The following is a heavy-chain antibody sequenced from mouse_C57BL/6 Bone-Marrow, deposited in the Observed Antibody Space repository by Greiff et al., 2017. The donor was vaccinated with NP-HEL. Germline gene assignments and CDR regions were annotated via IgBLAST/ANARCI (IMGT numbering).Heavy chain of an antibody. CDR2: IYPGCGST. CDR1: GYTFTSYW. D-gene: IGHD2-3*01. J-gene: IGHJ2*01. CDR3: ASVGYYSHFDY. Sequence: VQLQQSGAELVKPGASVKMSCKASGYTFTSYWITWVKQRPGQGLEWIGDIYPGCGSTSYNEKFKGKATLTVDPSSSTAYMQLNSLTSEDSAVYYFASVGYYSHFDYWGKGTTLTVSS. V-gene: IGHV1-55*01.